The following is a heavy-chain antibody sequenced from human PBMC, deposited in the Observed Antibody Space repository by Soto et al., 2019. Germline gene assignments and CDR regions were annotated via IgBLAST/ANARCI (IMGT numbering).Heavy chain of an antibody. D-gene: IGHD5-12*01. CDR2: IYSSGRT. CDR3: ARAPYGYNFLYGPT. Sequence: GGSLRLSCAASGFTLSNNYMSWVRQAPGQGLEWVSVIYSSGRTDYVDSVKGRVTISRDKARNTLYLQMDSLRVEDTPVYYCARAPYGYNFLYGPTWGQGTLVTVSS. CDR1: GFTLSNNY. V-gene: IGHV3-53*01. J-gene: IGHJ4*02.